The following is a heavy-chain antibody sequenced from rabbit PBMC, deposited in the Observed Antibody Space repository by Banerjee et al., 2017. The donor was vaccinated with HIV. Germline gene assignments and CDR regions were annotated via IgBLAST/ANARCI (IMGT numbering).Heavy chain of an antibody. CDR2: MYFASGTT. Sequence: QEQLVESGGGLVQPEGSLTLTCTASGFSLSSGAMSWVRQAPGKGLGWIGYMYFASGTTDYASWVNGRFTISRTSSTTVTLQMTSLTAADTATYFCARDWADSNGYSYAYDLNLWGPGTLVTVS. CDR3: ARDWADSNGYSYAYDLNL. V-gene: IGHV1S45*01. CDR1: GFSLSSGA. D-gene: IGHD6-1*01. J-gene: IGHJ4*01.